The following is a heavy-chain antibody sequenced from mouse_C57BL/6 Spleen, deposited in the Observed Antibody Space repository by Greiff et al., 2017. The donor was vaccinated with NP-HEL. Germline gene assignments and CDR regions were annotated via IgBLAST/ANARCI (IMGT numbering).Heavy chain of an antibody. V-gene: IGHV1-18*01. D-gene: IGHD2-2*01. CDR2: INPNNGGT. J-gene: IGHJ4*01. CDR3: ARRLPLYYAMDY. Sequence: EVQLQESGPELVKPGASVKIPCKASGYTFTDYNMDWVKQSHGKSLEWIGDINPNNGGTIYNQKFKGKATLTVDKSSSTAYMELRSLTSEDTAVYYCARRLPLYYAMDYWGQGTSVTVSS. CDR1: GYTFTDYN.